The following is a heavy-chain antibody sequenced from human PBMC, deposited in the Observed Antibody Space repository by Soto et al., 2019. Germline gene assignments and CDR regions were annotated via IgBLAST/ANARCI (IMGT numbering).Heavy chain of an antibody. J-gene: IGHJ5*02. CDR2: INHSGST. CDR3: ARALRSVLMVYAIRGWFDP. Sequence: QVQLQQWGAGMLRPSETLSLTCAVYGGSFGGYYWSWIRQPPVQGLEWIGEINHSGSTNYNPSLKSRVTISVDTSKNQFSLKLSSVTAADTAVYYCARALRSVLMVYAIRGWFDPWGQGTLVTVSS. CDR1: GGSFGGYY. D-gene: IGHD2-8*01. V-gene: IGHV4-34*01.